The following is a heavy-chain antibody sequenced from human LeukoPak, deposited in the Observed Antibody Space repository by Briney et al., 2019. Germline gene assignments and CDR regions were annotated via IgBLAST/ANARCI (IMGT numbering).Heavy chain of an antibody. CDR2: ISSSSSYI. J-gene: IGHJ4*02. CDR1: GFTFSSYS. CDR3: ARTKTGTTPWFDY. D-gene: IGHD1-1*01. Sequence: GGSLRLSCVASGFTFSSYSMNWVRQAPGKGLEWVSSISSSSSYIYYADSVKGRFTISRDNAKNSLCLQMNSLRAEDTAVYYCARTKTGTTPWFDYWGQGTLVTVSS. V-gene: IGHV3-21*01.